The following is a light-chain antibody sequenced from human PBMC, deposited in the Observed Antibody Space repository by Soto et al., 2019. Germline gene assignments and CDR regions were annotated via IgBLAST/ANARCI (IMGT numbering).Light chain of an antibody. V-gene: IGKV3-20*01. Sequence: DSVLTQSPGTLSLSPVERATLSCMASQSVSSNYLAWYQQKPGQAPRLLIYGASTRATGIPDRFSGSGSGTDFTLTISRLEPEDSAVYYCQQYGSSPTWTFGQGTKVDIK. CDR2: GAS. CDR3: QQYGSSPTWT. J-gene: IGKJ1*01. CDR1: QSVSSNY.